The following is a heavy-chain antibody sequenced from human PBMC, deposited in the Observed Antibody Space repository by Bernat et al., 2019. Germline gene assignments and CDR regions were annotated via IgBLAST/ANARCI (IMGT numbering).Heavy chain of an antibody. CDR2: ISDSGGST. D-gene: IGHD2-2*01. J-gene: IGHJ6*02. V-gene: IGHV3-23*01. CDR3: ARYCITTTCYVGHSSYYGMDV. CDR1: GFTFNIYA. Sequence: EVQLLESGGGLVQPGGSLRLSCAASGFTFNIYAMSWARQAPGKELEWVSAISDSGGSTYYADSVKGRFAISRDNSRNTLYLQMSSLRAEDTAIYYSARYCITTTCYVGHSSYYGMDVWGQGTTVTVSS.